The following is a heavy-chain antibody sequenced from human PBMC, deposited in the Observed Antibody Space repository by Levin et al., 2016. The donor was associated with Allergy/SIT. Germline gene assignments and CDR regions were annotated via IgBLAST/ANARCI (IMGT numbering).Heavy chain of an antibody. V-gene: IGHV3-7*01. J-gene: IGHJ5*02. CDR2: IKPDGSVK. CDR3: VADYGGWTFDP. CDR1: GFSFNNCW. D-gene: IGHD4-23*01. Sequence: GESLKISCAASGFSFNNCWMSWVRQAPGKGLEWVANIKPDGSVKLYVDSVKGRFAISRDNAKNSLYLQMASLRAEDTAVYYCVADYGGWTFDPWGQGALVTVSS.